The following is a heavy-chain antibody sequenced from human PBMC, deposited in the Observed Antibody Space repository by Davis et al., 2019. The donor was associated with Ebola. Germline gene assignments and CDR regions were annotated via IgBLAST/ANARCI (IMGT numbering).Heavy chain of an antibody. D-gene: IGHD1-1*01. CDR1: GFTFSSYS. CDR2: ITSTSGTI. Sequence: GESLKISCAASGFTFSSYSMNWVRPAPGKGLEWLSYITSTSGTIYYADSVMGRFTISRDNAKNSLYLQMNRLRDEDTAVYYCARGSENWNYVDYWGQGTLVTVSS. V-gene: IGHV3-48*02. CDR3: ARGSENWNYVDY. J-gene: IGHJ4*02.